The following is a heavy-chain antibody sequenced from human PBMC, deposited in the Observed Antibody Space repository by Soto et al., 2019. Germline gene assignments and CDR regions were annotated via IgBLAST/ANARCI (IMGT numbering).Heavy chain of an antibody. V-gene: IGHV3-23*01. CDR2: ISGGGGST. J-gene: IGHJ4*02. Sequence: GWSLRLSCAASGFTFSNYAMSLVRQAPGKGLDWVSAISGGGGSTNYADSVKGRFTISRDNSKNTLYLQMNSLRAEDTAVYYCAKGGYGDKFEYWGEGTLVTVSS. CDR1: GFTFSNYA. D-gene: IGHD6-25*01. CDR3: AKGGYGDKFEY.